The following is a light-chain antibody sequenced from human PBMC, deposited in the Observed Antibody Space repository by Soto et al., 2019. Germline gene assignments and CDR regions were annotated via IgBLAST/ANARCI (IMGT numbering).Light chain of an antibody. CDR2: AAS. CDR3: QQSYSGLSMYT. CDR1: QNIENF. J-gene: IGKJ2*01. Sequence: DIQMTQSPSSLSASVGDRVTISCRASQNIENFLNWYQQKPGKAPKLLIYAASSLQTGVPSRFSGSGSGTDFTLTISSLQLEDSATYYCQQSYSGLSMYTFGQGTKLEI. V-gene: IGKV1-39*01.